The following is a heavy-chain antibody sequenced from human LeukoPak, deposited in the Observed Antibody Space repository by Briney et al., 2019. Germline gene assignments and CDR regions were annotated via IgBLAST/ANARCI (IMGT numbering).Heavy chain of an antibody. CDR2: IYYSGST. V-gene: IGHV4-59*05. CDR1: GGSISSYY. Sequence: SETLSLTCTVSGGSISSYYWSWIRQPAGKGLEWIGSIYYSGSTYYNPSLKSRVTISVDTSKSQFSLKLSSVTAADTAVYYCAREVLDGITFGGVIAEFDYWGQGTMVTVSS. CDR3: AREVLDGITFGGVIAEFDY. D-gene: IGHD3-16*02. J-gene: IGHJ4*02.